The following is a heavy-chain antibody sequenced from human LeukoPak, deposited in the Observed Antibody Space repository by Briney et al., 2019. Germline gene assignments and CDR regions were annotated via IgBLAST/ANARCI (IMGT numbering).Heavy chain of an antibody. V-gene: IGHV3-21*01. CDR3: ARAGGYYYDSSGWLLDAFDI. Sequence: GGSLRLSCAASGLTFSSYSMNWVRQAPGKGLGWVSSISSSSSYIYYADSVKGRFTISRDNAKNLLYLQMNSLRAEDTAVYYCARAGGYYYDSSGWLLDAFDIWGQGTMVTVSS. J-gene: IGHJ3*02. CDR1: GLTFSSYS. CDR2: ISSSSSYI. D-gene: IGHD3-22*01.